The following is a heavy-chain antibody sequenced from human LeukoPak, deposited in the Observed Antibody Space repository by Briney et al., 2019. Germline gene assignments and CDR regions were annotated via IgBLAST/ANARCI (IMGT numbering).Heavy chain of an antibody. D-gene: IGHD5-24*01. CDR2: IIPMFGIA. CDR1: GGTFSSYA. V-gene: IGHV1-69*04. J-gene: IGHJ5*02. CDR3: ARQDGYNLRGIGPIDP. Sequence: SVKVSCKASGGTFSSYAISWVRQAPGQGLEWMGRIIPMFGIANYAQKSQGRVTITADKSTSTAYMELSSLRSEDTAVYYCARQDGYNLRGIGPIDPWGQGTLVTVSS.